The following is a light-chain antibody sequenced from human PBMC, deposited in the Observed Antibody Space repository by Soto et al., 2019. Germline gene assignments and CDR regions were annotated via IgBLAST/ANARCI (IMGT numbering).Light chain of an antibody. CDR3: QSADNSGPYLVF. J-gene: IGLJ2*01. CDR2: KDS. Sequence: SYELTQPPSVSVSPGQTARITCSGDALPKQYAYWYQQKPGQAPILVIYKDSERPSGIPERFSGSSSGTTVTLTISGVQAEDEADYYCQSADNSGPYLVFFGGGTKLTVL. V-gene: IGLV3-25*03. CDR1: ALPKQY.